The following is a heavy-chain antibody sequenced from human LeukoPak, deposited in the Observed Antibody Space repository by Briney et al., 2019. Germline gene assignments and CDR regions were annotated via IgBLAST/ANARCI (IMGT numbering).Heavy chain of an antibody. CDR3: ARDLTLTDGSGSQSAQYYYYGMDV. D-gene: IGHD3-10*01. CDR1: GFTFSSYA. Sequence: GGSLRLSCAASGFTFSSYAMHWVRQAPGKGLEWVAVISYDGSNKYYADSVKGRFTISRDNSKNTLYLQMNSLRAEDTAVYCCARDLTLTDGSGSQSAQYYYYGMDVWGQGTTVTVSS. J-gene: IGHJ6*02. CDR2: ISYDGSNK. V-gene: IGHV3-30-3*01.